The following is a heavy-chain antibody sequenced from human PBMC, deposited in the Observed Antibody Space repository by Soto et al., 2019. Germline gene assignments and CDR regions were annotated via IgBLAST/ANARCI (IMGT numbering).Heavy chain of an antibody. D-gene: IGHD2-15*01. CDR3: AKGGGDIVVVVAATPISHYYYMDV. CDR2: ISGSGGST. Sequence: GSLRLSCAASGFTFSSYAMSWVRQAPGKGLEWVSAISGSGGSTYYADSGKGRFTISRDNSKNTLYLQMNSLRAEDTAVYYGAKGGGDIVVVVAATPISHYYYMDVWGKGTTVTVSS. V-gene: IGHV3-23*01. J-gene: IGHJ6*03. CDR1: GFTFSSYA.